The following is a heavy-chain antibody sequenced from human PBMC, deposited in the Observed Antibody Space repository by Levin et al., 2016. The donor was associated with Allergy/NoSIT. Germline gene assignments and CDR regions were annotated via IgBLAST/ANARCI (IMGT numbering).Heavy chain of an antibody. CDR2: ISDTGGRS. J-gene: IGHJ1*01. CDR1: GFTFPGYA. CDR3: AKDRELPEYFQH. Sequence: GESLKISCAASGFTFPGYAMSWVRQAPGKGLEWVSTISDTGGRSFYSDSVKGRFTISRDNSKNTLYLQMNSLRAEDTAVYYCAKDRELPEYFQHWGQGTLVTISS. V-gene: IGHV3-23*01. D-gene: IGHD1-26*01.